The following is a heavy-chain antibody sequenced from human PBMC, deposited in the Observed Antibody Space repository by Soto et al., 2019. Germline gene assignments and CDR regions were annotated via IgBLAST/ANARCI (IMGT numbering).Heavy chain of an antibody. V-gene: IGHV1-69*14. Sequence: QVQLVQSGAEVKKPGSSVKVSCKASGGTFSSYAISWVRQAPGQGLEWMGGSIPIFGTANYAQKIQGRVTISRDKTTSKADMELGSLRSDDPAVYYWARHPGGRCYDYGMDVWGQGTTVTVSS. CDR3: ARHPGGRCYDYGMDV. D-gene: IGHD2-15*01. J-gene: IGHJ6*02. CDR1: GGTFSSYA. CDR2: SIPIFGTA.